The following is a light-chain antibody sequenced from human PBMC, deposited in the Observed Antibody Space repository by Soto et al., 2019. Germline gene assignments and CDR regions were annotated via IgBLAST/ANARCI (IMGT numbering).Light chain of an antibody. CDR2: GAS. CDR3: QQYNNWPRQLT. V-gene: IGKV3-15*01. Sequence: EIVITQSPATLSVSPGERATLSCRASQSVSSNLAWYQQKPGQAPRLLIYGASTRATGIPARFSGSGSGTEFTLTISSLQSEDFAVYYCQQYNNWPRQLTFGGGTKVDIK. J-gene: IGKJ4*01. CDR1: QSVSSN.